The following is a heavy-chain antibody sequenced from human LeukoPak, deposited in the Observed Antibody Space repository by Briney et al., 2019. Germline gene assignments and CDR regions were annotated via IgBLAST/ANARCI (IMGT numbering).Heavy chain of an antibody. CDR2: IYYSGST. V-gene: IGHV4-59*01. CDR3: ARVGSGYNSLEYYFDY. J-gene: IGHJ4*02. Sequence: SETLSLTCTVSAGSISGYYWSWIRQPPGKGLEWIGYIYYSGSTNYNPSLKSRVTISVDTSKNQFSLKLSSVTAADTAVYYCARVGSGYNSLEYYFDYWGQGTLVTVSS. CDR1: AGSISGYY. D-gene: IGHD5-24*01.